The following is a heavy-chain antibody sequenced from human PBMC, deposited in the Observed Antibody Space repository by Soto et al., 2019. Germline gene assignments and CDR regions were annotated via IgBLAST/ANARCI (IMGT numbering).Heavy chain of an antibody. V-gene: IGHV3-33*01. D-gene: IGHD5-18*01. CDR2: IWYDGSNK. CDR3: ARDVREETAMVML. CDR1: GFTFSSYG. Sequence: QVQLVESGGGVVQPGRSLRLSCAASGFTFSSYGMHWVRQAPGKGLEWVAVIWYDGSNKYYADSVKGRFTISRDNSKNTLYLQMNSLRAEDTAVYYCARDVREETAMVMLWGQGTTVTVSS. J-gene: IGHJ6*02.